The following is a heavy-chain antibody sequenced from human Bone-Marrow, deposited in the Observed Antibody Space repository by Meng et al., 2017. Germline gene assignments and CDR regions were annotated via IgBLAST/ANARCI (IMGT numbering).Heavy chain of an antibody. CDR2: IYYTENT. J-gene: IGHJ5*02. D-gene: IGHD2-15*01. V-gene: IGHV4-31*01. CDR1: GGSINSAGYY. Sequence: VQLKDAGPGLVKPAQSLSLTCSVSGGSINSAGYYWSWIRQHPGKGLEWIGYIYYTENTYYNPSLKSPMTISLDKSKNQFSLKLNSVTVADTAVYYCARGRASCSSGGCSLGWFDPWGQGTLVTVSS. CDR3: ARGRASCSSGGCSLGWFDP.